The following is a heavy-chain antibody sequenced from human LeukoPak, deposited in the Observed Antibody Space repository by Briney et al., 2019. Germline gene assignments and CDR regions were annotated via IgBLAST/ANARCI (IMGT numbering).Heavy chain of an antibody. V-gene: IGHV4-34*01. CDR2: INHSGST. CDR3: ARGRDYDFWSGYYRWFDP. D-gene: IGHD3-3*01. Sequence: SETLSLTCAVYGGSFSGYYWSWIRQPPGKGLEWIGEINHSGSTNYNPFLKSRVTISVDTSKNQFSLKLSSVTAADTAVYYCARGRDYDFWSGYYRWFDPWGQGTLVTVSP. J-gene: IGHJ5*02. CDR1: GGSFSGYY.